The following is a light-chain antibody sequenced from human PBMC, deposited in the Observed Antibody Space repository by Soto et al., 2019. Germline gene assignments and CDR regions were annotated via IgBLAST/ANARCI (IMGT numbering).Light chain of an antibody. Sequence: DIQMIQSPSFVSASVGDRVTISCRASHGISSRLAWYQQKAGKAPNLLIYAASSLQSGVPSRFSGSGSGTEFTLTISALQPEDFATYYCQQALTFPWTFGQGTEVEVK. V-gene: IGKV1-12*01. CDR1: HGISSR. CDR3: QQALTFPWT. J-gene: IGKJ1*01. CDR2: AAS.